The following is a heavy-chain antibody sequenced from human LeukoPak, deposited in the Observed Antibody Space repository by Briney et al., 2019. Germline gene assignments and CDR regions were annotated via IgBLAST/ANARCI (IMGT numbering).Heavy chain of an antibody. V-gene: IGHV3-7*04. Sequence: GGSLRLSCAASGFTFSSYWMSWVRQAPGEGLEWVAKINQDGNEKYYVDSVKGRFTISRDNAKNSVYLQMNSLRAEDTAVYYCAREVREVPHWGQGSLVTVSS. J-gene: IGHJ4*02. CDR2: INQDGNEK. CDR3: AREVREVPH. D-gene: IGHD2-2*01. CDR1: GFTFSSYW.